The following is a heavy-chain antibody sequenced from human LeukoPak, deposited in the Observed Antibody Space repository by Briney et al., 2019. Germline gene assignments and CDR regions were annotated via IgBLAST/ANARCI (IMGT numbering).Heavy chain of an antibody. CDR3: ARAGSGRSPDWFDP. V-gene: IGHV3-66*01. CDR2: IYGGGST. Sequence: PGGSLRLSCAASGFTVTSNYMSWVRQAPGKGLEWVSVIYGGGSTYYADSVKGRFTISRDNAKNSLYLQMNSLRAEDTAVYYCARAGSGRSPDWFDPWGQGTLVTVSS. D-gene: IGHD1-26*01. J-gene: IGHJ5*02. CDR1: GFTVTSNY.